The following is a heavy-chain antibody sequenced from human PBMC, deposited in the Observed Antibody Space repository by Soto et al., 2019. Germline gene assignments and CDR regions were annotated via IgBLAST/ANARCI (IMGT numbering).Heavy chain of an antibody. CDR2: IKSKTDGGTT. J-gene: IGHJ4*02. V-gene: IGHV3-15*01. CDR1: GFTFSNAW. CDR3: TTDLRRGHSPYCFDY. D-gene: IGHD2-8*02. Sequence: GGSLRLSCAASGFTFSNAWMSWVRQAPGKGLEWVGRIKSKTDGGTTDYAAPVKGRFTISRGDSKNTLYLQMNSLKTEDTAVYHCTTDLRRGHSPYCFDYWCQGTLVTVSS.